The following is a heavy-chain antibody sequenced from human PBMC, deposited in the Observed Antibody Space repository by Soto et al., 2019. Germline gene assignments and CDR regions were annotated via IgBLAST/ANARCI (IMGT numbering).Heavy chain of an antibody. V-gene: IGHV4-4*07. CDR3: ARGHSDGWADY. CDR1: RGSISSYY. J-gene: IGHJ4*01. D-gene: IGHD6-19*01. CDR2: IYTSGST. Sequence: PSETLSLTCTVSRGSISSYYWSWIRQPAGKGLEWIGRIYTSGSTNYNPSLKSRVTMSVDTSKNQFSQKLSSVTAADTAVYYCARGHSDGWADYWGQGTLVTVSS.